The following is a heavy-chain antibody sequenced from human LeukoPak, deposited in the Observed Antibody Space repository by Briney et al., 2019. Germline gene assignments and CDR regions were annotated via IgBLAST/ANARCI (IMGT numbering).Heavy chain of an antibody. D-gene: IGHD6-13*01. V-gene: IGHV4-39*07. J-gene: IGHJ4*02. CDR2: SYYSGST. CDR1: GGSISSSSYY. CDR3: ARSAFLVTAPGLYYFDY. Sequence: SETLSLTCTVSGGSISSSSYYWGWIRQPPGKGLEWIGSSYYSGSTYYNPSLKGRVTMSVATSKNQFSLHLSSVTAADTAVYYCARSAFLVTAPGLYYFDYWGQGTLVTVSS.